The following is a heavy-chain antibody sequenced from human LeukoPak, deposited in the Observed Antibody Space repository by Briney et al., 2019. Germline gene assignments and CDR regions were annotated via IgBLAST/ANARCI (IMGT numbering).Heavy chain of an antibody. Sequence: ASVKVSCKASGYTFTSYGISWVRQAPGQGLEWMGWISPYNDNTNYAQKVQGRVTMTTDTSTSTAYMELRSLRSDDTAVYYCARVPSRETGSSGWYLWYYYYYMDVWGKGTTVTVSS. CDR1: GYTFTSYG. V-gene: IGHV1-18*01. CDR2: ISPYNDNT. D-gene: IGHD6-19*01. J-gene: IGHJ6*03. CDR3: ARVPSRETGSSGWYLWYYYYYMDV.